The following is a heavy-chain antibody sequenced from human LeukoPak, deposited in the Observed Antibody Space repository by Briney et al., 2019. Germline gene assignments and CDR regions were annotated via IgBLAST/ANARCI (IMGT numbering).Heavy chain of an antibody. V-gene: IGHV4-4*07. J-gene: IGHJ4*02. CDR1: GGSIRSYY. D-gene: IGHD5-12*01. CDR3: AGQYTGYDAFDY. CDR2: IYASGST. Sequence: PSETLSLTCTVSGGSIRSYYWSWIRQPAGGGLQWIGRIYASGSTTYNPTLKSRVTMSLDTSKTQFSLRLTSVTAADTAVYYCAGQYTGYDAFDYWGQGTLVTVSS.